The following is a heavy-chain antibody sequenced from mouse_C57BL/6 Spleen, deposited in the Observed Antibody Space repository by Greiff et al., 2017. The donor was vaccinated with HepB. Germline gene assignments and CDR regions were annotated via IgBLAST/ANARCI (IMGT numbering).Heavy chain of an antibody. CDR2: IYPRSGNT. D-gene: IGHD2-1*01. J-gene: IGHJ4*01. V-gene: IGHV1-81*01. CDR1: GYTFTSYG. CDR3: ANLLPDYYAMDY. Sequence: VQLQESGAELARPGASVKLSCKASGYTFTSYGISWVKQRTGQGLEWIGEIYPRSGNTYYNEKFKGKATLTADKSSSTAYMELRSLTSEDSAVYFCANLLPDYYAMDYWGQGTSVTVSS.